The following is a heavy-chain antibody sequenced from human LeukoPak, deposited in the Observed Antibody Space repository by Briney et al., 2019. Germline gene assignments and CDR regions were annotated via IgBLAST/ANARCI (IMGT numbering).Heavy chain of an antibody. CDR1: GFTFSDYY. D-gene: IGHD1-7*01. CDR3: AKDHSSGGTFDY. J-gene: IGHJ4*02. Sequence: GGSLRLSCAASGFTFSDYYMSWIRQAPGKGLEWVSYISSSGSTIYYADSVKGRFTISRDNSKNTLYLQMNSLRAEDTAVYYCAKDHSSGGTFDYWGQGPLVTVSS. V-gene: IGHV3-11*01. CDR2: ISSSGSTI.